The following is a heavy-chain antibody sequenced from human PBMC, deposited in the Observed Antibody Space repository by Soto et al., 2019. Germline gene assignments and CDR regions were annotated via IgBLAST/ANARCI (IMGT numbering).Heavy chain of an antibody. J-gene: IGHJ5*02. V-gene: IGHV5-51*03. Sequence: PGESLKISCKASGYSFTNYWVGWVRQMPGKGLEWMGIIHPGGSDTRYSPSFQGQVTISADKSISTAYLQWSSLKASDSAMYYCARHNRYSSTWFEGWFDPWGQGTLVTVSS. CDR2: IHPGGSDT. CDR1: GYSFTNYW. D-gene: IGHD6-13*01. CDR3: ARHNRYSSTWFEGWFDP.